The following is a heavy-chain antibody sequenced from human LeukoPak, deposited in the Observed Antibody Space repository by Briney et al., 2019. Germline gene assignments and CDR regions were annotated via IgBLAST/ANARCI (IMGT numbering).Heavy chain of an antibody. V-gene: IGHV4-34*01. D-gene: IGHD6-13*01. Sequence: PSETLSLTCAVYGGSSTGYYWSWIRQPPGKGLEWVGEINRGGDTNYNPSLKSRVTISVEPSKSQFSLKLTSVTAADTAVYYCAKDRSSSWYYYYYYYGMDVWGQGTTVTVSS. CDR1: GGSSTGYY. CDR3: AKDRSSSWYYYYYYYGMDV. CDR2: INRGGDT. J-gene: IGHJ6*02.